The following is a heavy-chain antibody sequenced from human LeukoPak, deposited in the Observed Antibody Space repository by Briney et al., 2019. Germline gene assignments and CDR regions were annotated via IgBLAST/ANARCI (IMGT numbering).Heavy chain of an antibody. V-gene: IGHV3-21*01. CDR3: ARALNDYGDYVFDY. D-gene: IGHD4-17*01. J-gene: IGHJ4*02. CDR2: ISSSSYI. CDR1: GFTFGSYS. Sequence: GGSLRLSCAASGFTFGSYSMNWVRQAPGKGLEWVSSISSSSYIYYADSVKGRFTISRDNAKNSLYLQMNSLRAGDTAAYYCARALNDYGDYVFDYWGQGTLVTVSS.